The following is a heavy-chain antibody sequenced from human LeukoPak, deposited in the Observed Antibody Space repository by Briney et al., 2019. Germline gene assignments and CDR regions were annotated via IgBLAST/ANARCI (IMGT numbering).Heavy chain of an antibody. CDR1: GYTFTGYY. V-gene: IGHV1-2*02. D-gene: IGHD4-23*01. Sequence: ASVKVSCKASGYTFTGYYMHWVRQAPGQGLEWMGWINPNSGGTNYAQKFQGRVTMTRDTSISTAYMELSSLRSEDTAVYYCATVSPYGGNVGYFDYWGQGTLVTVSS. J-gene: IGHJ4*02. CDR3: ATVSPYGGNVGYFDY. CDR2: INPNSGGT.